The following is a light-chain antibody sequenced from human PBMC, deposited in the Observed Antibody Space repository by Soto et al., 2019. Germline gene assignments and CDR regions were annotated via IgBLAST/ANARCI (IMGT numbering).Light chain of an antibody. CDR2: GAS. J-gene: IGKJ5*01. CDR1: QAISGN. Sequence: EIVLTQSPGTGSLSPGEGASVSCRAIQAISGNYLAWYQHKPGQAPRLLIYGASNRATGVPARFSGSVSGTEFTLTISSLQSEDFAVYYCQQYNDWPPITFGQGTRLEIK. V-gene: IGKV3-15*01. CDR3: QQYNDWPPIT.